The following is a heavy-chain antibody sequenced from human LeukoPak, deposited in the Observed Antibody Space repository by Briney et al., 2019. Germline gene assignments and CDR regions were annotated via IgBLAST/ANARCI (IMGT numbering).Heavy chain of an antibody. CDR3: ARGPPGRVYDSSKKGLFDP. V-gene: IGHV1-46*01. Sequence: ASVKVSCKASGYTFTTYYLHWVRQAPGQGLEWMGIINPSGTCTTYAQKFQGRVTMTIDTSTSTVYMELSCLRSEDTAMYYCARGPPGRVYDSSKKGLFDPWGQGTLVTVSS. CDR2: INPSGTCT. D-gene: IGHD3-22*01. J-gene: IGHJ5*02. CDR1: GYTFTTYY.